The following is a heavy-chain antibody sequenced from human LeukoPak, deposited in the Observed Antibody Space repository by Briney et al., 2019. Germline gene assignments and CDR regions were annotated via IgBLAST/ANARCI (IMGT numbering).Heavy chain of an antibody. Sequence: KASQTLSLTCTVSGGSISSGSYYWSWIRQPAGKGLEWIGRIYTSGSTNYNPSLKSRVTISVDTSKNQFSLKLSSVTAADTAVYYCARDSRSWYFDYWGQGTLVTVSS. CDR1: GGSISSGSYY. J-gene: IGHJ4*02. D-gene: IGHD6-13*01. CDR3: ARDSRSWYFDY. V-gene: IGHV4-61*02. CDR2: IYTSGST.